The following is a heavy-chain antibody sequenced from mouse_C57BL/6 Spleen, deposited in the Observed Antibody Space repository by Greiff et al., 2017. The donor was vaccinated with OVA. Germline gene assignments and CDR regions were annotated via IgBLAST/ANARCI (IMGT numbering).Heavy chain of an antibody. V-gene: IGHV2-2*01. D-gene: IGHD2-4*01. CDR3: ARGGYDYDRYFDV. Sequence: VKLVESGPGLVQPSQSLSITCTVSGFSLTSYGVHWVRQSPGKGLEWLGVIWSGGSTDYNAAFISRLSISKDNSKSQVFFKMNSLQADDTAIYYCARGGYDYDRYFDVWGTGTTVTVSS. CDR2: IWSGGST. J-gene: IGHJ1*03. CDR1: GFSLTSYG.